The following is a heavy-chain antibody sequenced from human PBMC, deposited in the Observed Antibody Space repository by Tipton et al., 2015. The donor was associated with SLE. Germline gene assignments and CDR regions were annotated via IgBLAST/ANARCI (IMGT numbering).Heavy chain of an antibody. Sequence: TLSLTCTVSGDSISSSIYYWSWIRQHPGKGLEWIGYIYYSGIIYYTPSLKSRISMSVDTSKNQFSLKMNSVTAADTAIYYCARNWYSSGWPVLDTWGQGTLVTVSS. CDR3: ARNWYSSGWPVLDT. V-gene: IGHV4-31*03. CDR1: GDSISSSIYY. J-gene: IGHJ4*02. CDR2: IYYSGII. D-gene: IGHD6-19*01.